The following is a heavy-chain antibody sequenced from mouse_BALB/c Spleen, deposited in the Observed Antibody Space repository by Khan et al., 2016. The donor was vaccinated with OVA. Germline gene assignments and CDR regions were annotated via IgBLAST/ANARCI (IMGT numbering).Heavy chain of an antibody. Sequence: EVELVESGPELVEPGASVKMSCKASGYTFTNYVIHWVKQKPGQGLEWIGYINPDNAGTRYNEKFKGKATLTSDISSTSAYMELLSLTSEDSAVYYCAREASSWDFSFPYWGQWTLVTVSA. V-gene: IGHV1S136*01. CDR1: GYTFTNYV. J-gene: IGHJ3*01. CDR2: INPDNAGT. D-gene: IGHD4-1*01. CDR3: AREASSWDFSFPY.